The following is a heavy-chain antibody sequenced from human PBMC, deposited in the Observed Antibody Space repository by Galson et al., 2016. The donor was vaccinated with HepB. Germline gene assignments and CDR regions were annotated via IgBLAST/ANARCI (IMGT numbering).Heavy chain of an antibody. CDR1: GGTFRRYT. J-gene: IGHJ3*02. CDR3: ATDYYDSSGFVSSTFHI. D-gene: IGHD3-22*01. Sequence: SVKVSCKASGGTFRRYTINWVRQAPGQGLEWMGGITPMYGPANYPQSFQDGVTITADKYTRTAYMELRSLKSEDTAVYYCATDYYDSSGFVSSTFHIWGQGKMVTVAS. CDR2: ITPMYGPA. V-gene: IGHV1-69*06.